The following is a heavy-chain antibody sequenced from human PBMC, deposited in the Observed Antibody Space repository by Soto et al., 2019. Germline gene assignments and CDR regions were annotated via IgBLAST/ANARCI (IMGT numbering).Heavy chain of an antibody. Sequence: EVQVLESGGGLVQPGGSLRLSCAASGFTFSTYAMSWVRQAPGKGLEWVSGISGSGGSTYYADSVKGRFTISRDNSKKTLCLQMSSLRAEDRAGYCCAKGGGAAGMGYCDLWGRGTRVTVSS. CDR3: AKGGGAAGMGYCDL. V-gene: IGHV3-23*01. D-gene: IGHD6-13*01. J-gene: IGHJ2*01. CDR1: GFTFSTYA. CDR2: ISGSGGST.